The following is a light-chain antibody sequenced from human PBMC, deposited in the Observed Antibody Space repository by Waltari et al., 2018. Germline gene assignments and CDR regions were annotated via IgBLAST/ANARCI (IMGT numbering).Light chain of an antibody. CDR3: AAWDDSLNGRWV. J-gene: IGLJ3*02. CDR1: ASTIGNTV. CDR2: RSD. Sequence: QSVLTQPPSASGTPGQGVTISCSGGASTIGNTVFNWYQQVPGKAPKLLIYRSDRRPAGVPDRFSGSKSGTSASLAISGLQSEDEADYYCAAWDDSLNGRWVFGGGTKVTVL. V-gene: IGLV1-44*01.